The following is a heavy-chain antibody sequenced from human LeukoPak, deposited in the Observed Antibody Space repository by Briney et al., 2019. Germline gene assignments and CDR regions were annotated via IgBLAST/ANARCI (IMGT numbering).Heavy chain of an antibody. V-gene: IGHV5-51*01. CDR2: IYPGDSQI. D-gene: IGHD6-13*01. Sequence: GESLKISCKGSGYSFTSLWIGWVRQTPEEGLEWMGIIYPGDSQIKYSSSFQGQVTISVDKSISTAYLQWSSLKASDTAIYYCARLVASSTWSTFDYWGQGTPVTVSS. J-gene: IGHJ4*02. CDR3: ARLVASSTWSTFDY. CDR1: GYSFTSLW.